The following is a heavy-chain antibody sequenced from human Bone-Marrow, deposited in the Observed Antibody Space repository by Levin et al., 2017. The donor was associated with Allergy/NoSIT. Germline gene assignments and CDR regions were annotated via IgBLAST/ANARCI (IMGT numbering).Heavy chain of an antibody. Sequence: GESLKISCAASGFIFSSYEMNWVRQVPGKGLDWVAYISTSGSAIYYADSVKGRFTISRDNAKNSLYLQMNSLRAEDTAVYYCARQLGNFWSGYNYFDYWGQGTLVTVSS. CDR2: ISTSGSAI. CDR3: ARQLGNFWSGYNYFDY. CDR1: GFIFSSYE. J-gene: IGHJ4*02. D-gene: IGHD3-3*01. V-gene: IGHV3-48*03.